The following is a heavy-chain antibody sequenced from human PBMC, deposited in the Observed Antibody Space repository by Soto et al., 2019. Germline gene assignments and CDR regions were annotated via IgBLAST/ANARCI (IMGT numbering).Heavy chain of an antibody. V-gene: IGHV3-23*01. J-gene: IGHJ4*02. D-gene: IGHD1-1*01. CDR3: ANSRSLERAPCDY. Sequence: EVQLLESGGGLVQPGGSLRLSCAASGFTFSSYAMSCVRQAPGKGLEWVSAISGSGGSTYYADSVKGRFTISRDTSKNTLYLQMNSLRAEDTAVYYCANSRSLERAPCDYWGQGTLVTVSS. CDR1: GFTFSSYA. CDR2: ISGSGGST.